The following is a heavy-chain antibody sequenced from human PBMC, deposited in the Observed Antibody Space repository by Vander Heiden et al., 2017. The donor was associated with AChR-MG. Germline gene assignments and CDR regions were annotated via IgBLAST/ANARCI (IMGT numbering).Heavy chain of an antibody. V-gene: IGHV3-21*06. CDR1: GFTFSSYT. D-gene: IGHD3-22*01. CDR3: ARGWGRYYDNSGYPDLFDY. Sequence: SLRLSCEASGFTFSSYTMNWVRQAPGKGLEWVSSISSRSTYIYYADSLKGRFTISRDNAKHSLSLQMDSLRAEDTAVYYCARGWGRYYDNSGYPDLFDYWGQGTLGTVSS. J-gene: IGHJ4*02. CDR2: ISSRSTYI.